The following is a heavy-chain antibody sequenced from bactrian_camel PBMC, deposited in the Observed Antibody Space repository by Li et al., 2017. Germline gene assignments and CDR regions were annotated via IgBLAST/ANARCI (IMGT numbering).Heavy chain of an antibody. V-gene: IGHV3S1*01. Sequence: VQLVESGGGSVQAGGSLRLSCEFSEYSASTNCMTWFRQAPGKEREGVAAMYQGGAKTCYADSVKGRFTISRDSAKNTLYLQMDNLKPEDTAMYYCVADSSFRCRGLSISLFQGSFSYWGQGTQVTVSS. CDR3: VADSSFRCRGLSISLFQGSFSY. CDR1: EYSASTNC. CDR2: MYQGGAKT. D-gene: IGHD3*01. J-gene: IGHJ4*01.